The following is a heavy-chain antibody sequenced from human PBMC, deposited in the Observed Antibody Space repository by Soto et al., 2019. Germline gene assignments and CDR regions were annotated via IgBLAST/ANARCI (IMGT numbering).Heavy chain of an antibody. D-gene: IGHD2-2*01. CDR1: GDSITSSRYY. J-gene: IGHJ4*02. Sequence: QLQLQESGPGLVKPSETLSLTCSVFGDSITSSRYYWGWIRQSPQTGLEWIGSIYYSGSTFYNPSLKSRVTIPVDTSKNQFSLKLTSVSAADTSLYFCARQTASIVRQGDFDYWGQGTLVTVSS. V-gene: IGHV4-39*01. CDR3: ARQTASIVRQGDFDY. CDR2: IYYSGST.